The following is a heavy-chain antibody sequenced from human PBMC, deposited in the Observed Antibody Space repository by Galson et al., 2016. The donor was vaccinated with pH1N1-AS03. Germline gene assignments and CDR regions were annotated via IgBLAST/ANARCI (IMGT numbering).Heavy chain of an antibody. CDR1: GFIFSDYA. CDR2: ISYDTARE. CDR3: LRETGFNSLLYPFHQ. J-gene: IGHJ1*01. V-gene: IGHV3-30-3*01. D-gene: IGHD3-16*01. Sequence: SLRLSCAASGFIFSDYAMHWVRQAPGKGLEWVAFISYDTAREQYADSVKGRFTISKDRPRDMLYLEMNNLRVEDTAVYYLLRETGFNSLLYPFHQWGQGTLVRVSP.